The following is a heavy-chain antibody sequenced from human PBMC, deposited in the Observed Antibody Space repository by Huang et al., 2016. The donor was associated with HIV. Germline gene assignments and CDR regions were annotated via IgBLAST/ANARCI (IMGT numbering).Heavy chain of an antibody. Sequence: QVQLVQSGAEVKRPGASLKVSCKTSGFTFTNYGFSWVRQAPGQGIEWLGWGSSNSVDINYEVKFEGRVSMTTDTTSGTAYMELRRLTSDDTATYYCVRESLYFGDFLFDHWGQGTPVTVSA. CDR3: VRESLYFGDFLFDH. J-gene: IGHJ4*02. CDR1: GFTFTNYG. D-gene: IGHD3-10*01. CDR2: GSSNSVDI. V-gene: IGHV1-18*04.